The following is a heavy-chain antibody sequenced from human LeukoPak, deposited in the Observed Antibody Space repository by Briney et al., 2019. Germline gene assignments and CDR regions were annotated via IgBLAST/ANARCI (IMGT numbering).Heavy chain of an antibody. D-gene: IGHD3-22*01. V-gene: IGHV4-61*02. J-gene: IGHJ4*02. Sequence: TPSETLSLTCTVSGGSISSGSYYWSWIRQPAGKGLEWIGRIYTSGSTNYNPSLNSRVTISVDTSKNQFSLKLSSVTAADTAVYYCAREAGYYYDSSGRRSDYWGQGTLVTVSS. CDR1: GGSISSGSYY. CDR2: IYTSGST. CDR3: AREAGYYYDSSGRRSDY.